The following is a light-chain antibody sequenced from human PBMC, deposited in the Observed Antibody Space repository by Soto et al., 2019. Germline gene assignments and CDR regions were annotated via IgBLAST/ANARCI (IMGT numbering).Light chain of an antibody. CDR3: HHYVSSPCT. Sequence: DIQMTQSPSTLSASVGDRVTITCRASQSISSWLAWYQQKPGKTPKLVIYKATILESGNPSRLIGSGSGAAVTLTISSLQPDDFATYYCHHYVSSPCTFGQRTKVEIK. V-gene: IGKV1-5*03. CDR1: QSISSW. CDR2: KAT. J-gene: IGKJ1*01.